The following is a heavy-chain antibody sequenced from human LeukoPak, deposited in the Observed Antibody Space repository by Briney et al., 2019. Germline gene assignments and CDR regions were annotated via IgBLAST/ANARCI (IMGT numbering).Heavy chain of an antibody. J-gene: IGHJ4*02. CDR2: ISSSSSYI. V-gene: IGHV3-21*01. CDR3: ARDGGSSTAPPTYFDY. Sequence: GGSLRLSCAASGFTFSTYAMNWVRQAPGKGLEWVSSISSSSSYIYYADSVKGRFTISRDNAKNSLYLQMNSLRAEDTAVYYCARDGGSSTAPPTYFDYWGQGTLVTVSS. D-gene: IGHD1-26*01. CDR1: GFTFSTYA.